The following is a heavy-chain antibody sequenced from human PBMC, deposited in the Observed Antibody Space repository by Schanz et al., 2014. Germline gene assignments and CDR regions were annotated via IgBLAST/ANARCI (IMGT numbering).Heavy chain of an antibody. J-gene: IGHJ4*01. CDR1: GYTFSSYG. CDR2: INLYGGSA. Sequence: QVQLVQSGAEVKKPGASVKVSCKASGYTFSSYGITWVRQAPGQGLEWMGIINLYGGSANYSQKFQGRVTVTRATTASTVYMELNSLRSEDTAVYYCAGTNAYGGSSGYFDYWGQGTMVVVSS. V-gene: IGHV1-46*03. D-gene: IGHD4-17*01. CDR3: AGTNAYGGSSGYFDY.